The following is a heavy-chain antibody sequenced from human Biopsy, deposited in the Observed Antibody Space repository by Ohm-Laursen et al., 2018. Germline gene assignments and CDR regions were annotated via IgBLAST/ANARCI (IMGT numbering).Heavy chain of an antibody. V-gene: IGHV3-30*18. D-gene: IGHD3-22*01. CDR2: MSYDGTQK. J-gene: IGHJ4*02. Sequence: SLRLSCAASGYTFSSYGMHWVRQAPGKGLEWVATMSYDGTQKYYGDSVKGRFTISRDNSKNTLYLQMNSLRAEDTAVYYCAKDYRDSRGIFGIVVVRPLDYWGQGSLVTVSS. CDR1: GYTFSSYG. CDR3: AKDYRDSRGIFGIVVVRPLDY.